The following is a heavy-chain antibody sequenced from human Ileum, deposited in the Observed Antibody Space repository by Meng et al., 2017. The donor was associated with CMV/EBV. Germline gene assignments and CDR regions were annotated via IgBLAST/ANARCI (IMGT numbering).Heavy chain of an antibody. Sequence: GESLKISCAASGFTFSRFWMHWVRQAPGKGLVWVSRMNSDGSSTTYADSVKGRFTISRDNAKNMLYLQMTSLRAEDTAVYYCARAYCSTSTCIRAYDIWGQGTMVTVSS. V-gene: IGHV3-74*01. CDR2: MNSDGSST. J-gene: IGHJ3*02. CDR1: GFTFSRFW. CDR3: ARAYCSTSTCIRAYDI. D-gene: IGHD2/OR15-2a*01.